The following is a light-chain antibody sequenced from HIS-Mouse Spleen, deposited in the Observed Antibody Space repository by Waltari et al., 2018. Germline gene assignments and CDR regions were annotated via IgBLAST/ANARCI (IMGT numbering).Light chain of an antibody. CDR1: SSDVAGYHY. J-gene: IGLJ1*01. CDR3: CSYAGSYRV. CDR2: DVS. V-gene: IGLV2-11*01. Sequence: QSALTQPRSVSGSPGQSVTISCTGTSSDVAGYHYVSWYQQHPGKAPKRMIYDVSKRPSGVPDRFSGSKSGNTASLTISGLQAEDEADYYCCSYAGSYRVFGTGTKVTVL.